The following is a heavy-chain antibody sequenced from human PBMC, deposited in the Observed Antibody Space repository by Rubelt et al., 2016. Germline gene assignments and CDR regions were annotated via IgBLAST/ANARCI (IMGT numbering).Heavy chain of an antibody. Sequence: PGGSLRLSCAASGFTFSSDSISWVRQAPGKGLEWVSAISGSGGSTHYADSVKGRFTISRDNSKNTLFLQMNSLSVDDTAVYYCAKDPTAAAGTNWFDPWGQGTLVTVSS. V-gene: IGHV3-23*01. CDR1: GFTFSSDS. J-gene: IGHJ5*02. D-gene: IGHD6-13*01. CDR2: ISGSGGST. CDR3: AKDPTAAAGTNWFDP.